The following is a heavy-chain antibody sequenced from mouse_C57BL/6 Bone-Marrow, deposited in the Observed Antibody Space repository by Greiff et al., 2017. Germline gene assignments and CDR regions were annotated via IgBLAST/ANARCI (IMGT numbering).Heavy chain of an antibody. Sequence: EVMLVESGTVLARPGASVKMSCKTSGYTFTSYWMHWVKQRPGQGLEWIGAIYPGNSDTSYNQKFKGKAKLTAVTSASTAYMEHSSLTNEDSAVYYCTRWDYYDYDEGGFAYWGQGTLVTVSA. J-gene: IGHJ3*01. CDR3: TRWDYYDYDEGGFAY. V-gene: IGHV1-5*01. CDR1: GYTFTSYW. D-gene: IGHD2-4*01. CDR2: IYPGNSDT.